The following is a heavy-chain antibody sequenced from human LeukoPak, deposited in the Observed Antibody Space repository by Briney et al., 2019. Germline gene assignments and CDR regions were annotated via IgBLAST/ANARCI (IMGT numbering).Heavy chain of an antibody. CDR2: INHSGST. CDR3: ARGRGAARYYYYYGMDV. V-gene: IGHV4-34*01. J-gene: IGHJ6*02. CDR1: GGSFRGYY. Sequence: PSETLSLTCAVYGGSFRGYYWSWVRQPPGKGLEWVGEINHSGSTNYNPSLKSRVTISVDTSKNQLSLKLSSVTAADTAVYYCARGRGAARYYYYYGMDVWGQGTTVTVSS. D-gene: IGHD1-26*01.